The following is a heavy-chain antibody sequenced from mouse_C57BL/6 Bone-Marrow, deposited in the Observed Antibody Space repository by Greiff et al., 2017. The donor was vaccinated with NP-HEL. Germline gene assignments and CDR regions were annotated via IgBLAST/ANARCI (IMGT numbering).Heavy chain of an antibody. J-gene: IGHJ3*01. CDR3: AKSGSYGFAY. D-gene: IGHD1-1*02. Sequence: QVQLQQPGAELVMPGASVKLSCKASGYTFTSYWMHWVKQRPGQGLEWIGEIDPSDSYTNYNQKFKGKSTLTVDKSSSTAYMQLSSLTSVDSAVNYCAKSGSYGFAYWGQGTLVTVSA. CDR1: GYTFTSYW. V-gene: IGHV1-69*01. CDR2: IDPSDSYT.